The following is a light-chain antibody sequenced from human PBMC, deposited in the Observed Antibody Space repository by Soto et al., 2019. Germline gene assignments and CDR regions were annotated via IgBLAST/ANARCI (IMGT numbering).Light chain of an antibody. CDR1: QSINY. V-gene: IGKV3-20*01. J-gene: IGKJ2*01. CDR3: QHYGSPPTYT. CDR2: GAS. Sequence: EIVLKQSPGTLSLSPGERATLSCRASQSINYLAWYQQKVGQAPRLLIYGASTRATGIPDRFSGSGSGTDFSLTISRLEPEDFAVYYCQHYGSPPTYTFGQGTKLEIK.